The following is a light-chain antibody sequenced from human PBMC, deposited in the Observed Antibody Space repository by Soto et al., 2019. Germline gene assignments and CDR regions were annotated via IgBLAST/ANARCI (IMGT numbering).Light chain of an antibody. CDR3: QQYSNWPPTYT. Sequence: EIVMTQSPATLSVSPGERATLSCRASQSVSRNLAWYQQKPGQAPRLLIYGASTRATGIPARFSGSGSGTEFTHSIISLRSEDFAVFYCQQYSNWPPTYTFGQGTKLEIK. CDR2: GAS. CDR1: QSVSRN. V-gene: IGKV3-15*01. J-gene: IGKJ2*01.